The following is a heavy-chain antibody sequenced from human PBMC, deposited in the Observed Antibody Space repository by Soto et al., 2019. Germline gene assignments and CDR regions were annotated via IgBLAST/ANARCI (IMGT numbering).Heavy chain of an antibody. CDR2: IDPSDSYT. V-gene: IGHV5-10-1*01. Sequence: GGSLKISCKGSGYSFTSYWISWVRQMPGKGMEWMGRIDPSDSYTNYSPSFQGHVIISADKSIGTAYLQWSSLKASDTATYYCARLAPYSGSYYGLHGMDVWGQGTTVTVSS. CDR3: ARLAPYSGSYYGLHGMDV. CDR1: GYSFTSYW. J-gene: IGHJ6*02. D-gene: IGHD1-26*01.